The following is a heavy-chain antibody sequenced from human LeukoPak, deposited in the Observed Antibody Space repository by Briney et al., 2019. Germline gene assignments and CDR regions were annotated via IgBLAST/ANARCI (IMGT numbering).Heavy chain of an antibody. CDR3: AKAGRGYSSVYNYMDV. CDR1: GFTFSSYG. CDR2: IRYDGSNK. Sequence: PVGSLRLSCAASGFTFSSYGMHWVRQAPGKGLEWVAFIRYDGSNKYYADSVKGRFTISRDNSKNTLYLQMNSLRAEDTAVYYCAKAGRGYSSVYNYMDVWGKGTTVTVSS. J-gene: IGHJ6*03. V-gene: IGHV3-30*02. D-gene: IGHD5-18*01.